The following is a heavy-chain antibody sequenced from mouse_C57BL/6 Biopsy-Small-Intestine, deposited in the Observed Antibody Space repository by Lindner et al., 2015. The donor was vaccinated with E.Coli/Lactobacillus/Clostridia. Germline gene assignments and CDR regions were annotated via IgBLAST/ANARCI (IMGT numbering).Heavy chain of an antibody. CDR2: INPNSGGT. CDR3: TRDLAAHY. Sequence: SVKVSCKASGYTFTAYYLHWVRQAPGQGLEWVGWINPNSGGTRYAHKFQGRVTMTMDTSISTVYMDLRSLISDDTAMYYCTRDLAAHYWGQGTLVTVSS. CDR1: GYTFTAYY. J-gene: IGHJ4*01. V-gene: IGHV1-72*04. D-gene: IGHD6-1*01.